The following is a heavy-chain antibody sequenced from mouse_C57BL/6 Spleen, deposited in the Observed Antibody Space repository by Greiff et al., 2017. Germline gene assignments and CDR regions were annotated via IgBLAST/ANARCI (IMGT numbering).Heavy chain of an antibody. CDR1: GYSITSGYY. CDR2: ISYDGSN. Sequence: EVQLVESGPGLVKPSQSLSLTCSVTGYSITSGYYWNWIRQFPGNKLEWMGYISYDGSNNYNPSLKNRISITRDTSKNQFFLKLNSVTTEDTATYYCARDLNDYDGPYWGQGTTLTVSS. V-gene: IGHV3-6*01. CDR3: ARDLNDYDGPY. D-gene: IGHD2-4*01. J-gene: IGHJ2*01.